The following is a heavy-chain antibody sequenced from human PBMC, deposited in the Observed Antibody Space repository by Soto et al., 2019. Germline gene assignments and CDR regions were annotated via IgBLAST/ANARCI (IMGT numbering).Heavy chain of an antibody. J-gene: IGHJ4*02. CDR3: AKARAQYYDFWSGYPVDY. Sequence: HPGGSLRLSCAASGFTFSSYAMSWVRQAPGKGLEWASAISGSGGSTYYADNEKGRITISRDNSKNTLYLQMNSLRDEDKAVYYCAKARAQYYDFWSGYPVDYWGQGT. D-gene: IGHD3-3*01. CDR2: ISGSGGST. CDR1: GFTFSSYA. V-gene: IGHV3-23*01.